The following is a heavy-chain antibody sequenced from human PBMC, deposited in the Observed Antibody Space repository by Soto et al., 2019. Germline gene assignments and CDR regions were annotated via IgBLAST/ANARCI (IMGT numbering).Heavy chain of an antibody. CDR2: IYHSGST. CDR1: SGSISSSNC. Sequence: SETLSLTCAVSSGSISSSNCWSWVRQPPGKGLEWIGEIYHSGSTNYNPSLKSRVTISVDTSKNQFSLKLSSVTAADTAEYYSGREKQVTGIGYMGLGARETGVTVSS. V-gene: IGHV4-4*02. J-gene: IGHJ4*02. D-gene: IGHD6-13*01. CDR3: GREKQVTGIGYMGL.